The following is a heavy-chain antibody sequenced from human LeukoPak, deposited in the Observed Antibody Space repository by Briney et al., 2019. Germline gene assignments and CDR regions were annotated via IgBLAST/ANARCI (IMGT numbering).Heavy chain of an antibody. Sequence: PGGSLRLSCAASGFTFSDYYMGWIRQAPGKGLEWVSYITDSDSKTYYADSVKGRFTISRDNAKNSLYLQMNSLRAEDTAVYYCARVGQFSCDYWGQGTLVTVSP. J-gene: IGHJ4*02. CDR3: ARVGQFSCDY. D-gene: IGHD6-19*01. CDR1: GFTFSDYY. CDR2: ITDSDSKT. V-gene: IGHV3-11*01.